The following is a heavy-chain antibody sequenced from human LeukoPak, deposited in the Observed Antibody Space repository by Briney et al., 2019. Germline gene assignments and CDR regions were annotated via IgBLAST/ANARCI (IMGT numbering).Heavy chain of an antibody. CDR1: GGSISSSGYY. CDR2: INHSGST. J-gene: IGHJ4*02. V-gene: IGHV4-39*07. D-gene: IGHD4/OR15-4a*01. CDR3: ARGANDY. Sequence: SETLSLTCTVSGGSISSSGYYWGWIRQPPGKGLEWIGEINHSGSTNYNPSLKSRVTISVDTSKNQFSLKLSSVTAADTAVYYCARGANDYWGQGTLVTVSS.